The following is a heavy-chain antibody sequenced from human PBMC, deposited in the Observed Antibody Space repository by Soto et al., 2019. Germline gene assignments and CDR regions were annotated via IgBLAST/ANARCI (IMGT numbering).Heavy chain of an antibody. Sequence: GGSLRLSCAASGFTFSSYSMNWVRQAPGKGLEWVSSISSSSSYIYYADSVKGRFTISRDNAKNSLYLQMNSLRAEDTAVYYRARVSVYYDGSGYYEAFDIWGQGTMVTVSS. V-gene: IGHV3-21*01. CDR2: ISSSSSYI. J-gene: IGHJ3*02. CDR1: GFTFSSYS. CDR3: ARVSVYYDGSGYYEAFDI. D-gene: IGHD3-22*01.